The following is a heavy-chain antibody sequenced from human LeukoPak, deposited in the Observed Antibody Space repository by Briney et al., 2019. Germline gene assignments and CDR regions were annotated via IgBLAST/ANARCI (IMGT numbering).Heavy chain of an antibody. Sequence: PGGYLRLSCAASGFTVNSNYMSWFRQAPGQGLEWVSIIYSGGTTHYADSVKGRFTISRDNTKNTLYLQMDSLRAEDTAVYYCARTYYSGSGTYQRWFDPWGQGTLVTVSS. CDR2: IYSGGTT. D-gene: IGHD3-10*01. CDR1: GFTVNSNY. J-gene: IGHJ5*02. CDR3: ARTYYSGSGTYQRWFDP. V-gene: IGHV3-53*01.